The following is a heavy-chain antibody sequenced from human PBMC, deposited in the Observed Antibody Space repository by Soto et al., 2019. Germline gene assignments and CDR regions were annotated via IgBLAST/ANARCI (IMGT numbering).Heavy chain of an antibody. D-gene: IGHD2-2*01. J-gene: IGHJ3*01. CDR2: ISGSGGST. V-gene: IGHV3-23*01. Sequence: PGGSLRLSCAASGFTFSSYAMSWVRQAPGKGLEWVSAISGSGGSTYYADSVKGRFTISRDNSKNTLYLQMNSLRAEDTAVYYCAKVRIVVVPAANDAFDFSGQGTMVTVSS. CDR3: AKVRIVVVPAANDAFDF. CDR1: GFTFSSYA.